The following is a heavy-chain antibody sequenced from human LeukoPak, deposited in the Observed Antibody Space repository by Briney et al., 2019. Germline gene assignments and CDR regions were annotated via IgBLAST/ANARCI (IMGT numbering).Heavy chain of an antibody. CDR3: AGGGYYYCSGRLSYYYYYMDV. CDR2: IYYGGST. CDR1: GDSLSSSSYY. D-gene: IGHD3-10*01. V-gene: IGHV4-39*07. Sequence: SETLSLTCTVSGDSLSSSSYYLGWIRQPPGKGLEWIGTIYYGGSTYYNPSLKSRVTISVDTSKTQFSLWLRSVTAAAAAVYYCAGGGYYYCSGRLSYYYYYMDVWGKGTTVTVSS. J-gene: IGHJ6*03.